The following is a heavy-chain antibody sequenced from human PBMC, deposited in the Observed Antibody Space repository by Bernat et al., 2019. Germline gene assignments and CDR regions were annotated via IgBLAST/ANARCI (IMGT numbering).Heavy chain of an antibody. CDR3: ARLPGTRNSYYYMDV. CDR2: INHSGST. V-gene: IGHV4-34*01. CDR1: GGSFSGYY. D-gene: IGHD1-1*01. Sequence: QVQLQQWGAGLLKPSETLSLTCAVYGGSFSGYYWSWIRQPPGKGLEWIGEINHSGSTNYNPSLKSRVTISVDTSKNQFSLKLSSVTAADTAVYYCARLPGTRNSYYYMDVWGKGTTVTVSS. J-gene: IGHJ6*03.